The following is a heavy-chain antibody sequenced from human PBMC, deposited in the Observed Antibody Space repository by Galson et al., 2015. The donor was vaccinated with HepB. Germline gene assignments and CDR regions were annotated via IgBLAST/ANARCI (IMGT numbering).Heavy chain of an antibody. CDR3: AKDQGPKHYYYYGMDV. Sequence: SLRLSCAASGFTFSTYGMHWVRQAPGKGLEWVAVISYDGGNKYYSDSVKGRFTISRDNSKNTLYLQMNSLRAEDTAVYYCAKDQGPKHYYYYGMDVWGQGTTVTVSS. J-gene: IGHJ6*02. CDR1: GFTFSTYG. D-gene: IGHD2-21*01. CDR2: ISYDGGNK. V-gene: IGHV3-30*18.